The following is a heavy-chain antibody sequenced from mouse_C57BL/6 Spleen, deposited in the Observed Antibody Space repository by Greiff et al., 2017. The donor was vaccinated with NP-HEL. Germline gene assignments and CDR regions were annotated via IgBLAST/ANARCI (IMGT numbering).Heavy chain of an antibody. V-gene: IGHV3-1*01. D-gene: IGHD1-1*01. J-gene: IGHJ3*01. CDR1: GYSITSGYD. Sequence: EVQLVESGPGMVKPSQSLSLTCTVTGYSITSGYDWHWIRHFPGNKLEWMGYISYSGSTNYNPSLKSRISITHDTSKNHFFLKLNSVTTEDTATYYCARGDYYGSSYGAWFAYWGQGTLVTVSA. CDR2: ISYSGST. CDR3: ARGDYYGSSYGAWFAY.